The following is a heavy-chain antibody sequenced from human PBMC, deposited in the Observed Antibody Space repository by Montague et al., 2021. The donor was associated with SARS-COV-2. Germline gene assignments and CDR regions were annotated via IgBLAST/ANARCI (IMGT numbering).Heavy chain of an antibody. CDR3: ARAQNTCFIANCVNYFEV. CDR2: VHYTGST. CDR1: GGSISSYY. D-gene: IGHD1-1*01. Sequence: SETLSLTCEVSGGSISSYYWSWIRQSPGKGLEWIGYVHYTGSTKYNPSLKTRVTLSLDTPKKHCSLKLKSVTAAATAVYYCARAQNTCFIANCVNYFEVWGLGALVTVSS. J-gene: IGHJ4*02. V-gene: IGHV4-59*01.